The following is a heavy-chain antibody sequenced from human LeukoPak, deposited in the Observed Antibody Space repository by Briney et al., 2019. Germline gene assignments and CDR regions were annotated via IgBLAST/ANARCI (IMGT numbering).Heavy chain of an antibody. CDR1: GYSFTNYW. CDR2: IYLGDSDT. J-gene: IGHJ5*02. CDR3: ARFWNWDWFDP. Sequence: GEALKISWRGSGYSFTNYWIGGVRQPPGKGLEWMGIIYLGDSDTRYSPSFQGQVTISADKSISTAYLQWSSLKASDTDMYYCARFWNWDWFDPWGQGTLVTVSS. V-gene: IGHV5-51*01. D-gene: IGHD1-7*01.